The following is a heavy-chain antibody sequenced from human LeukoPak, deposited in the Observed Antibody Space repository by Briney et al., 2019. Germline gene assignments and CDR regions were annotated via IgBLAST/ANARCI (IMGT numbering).Heavy chain of an antibody. Sequence: GGSLRLSCAASGFTFSSYDMHWVRQATGKGLEWVSAIGTAGEIYYPGSVKGRFTISRENAKNSLYLQMDSLRAGDTAVYYCARAAYSSTWYSRYFDLWGRGTLVTVSS. J-gene: IGHJ2*01. CDR3: ARAAYSSTWYSRYFDL. D-gene: IGHD6-13*01. CDR1: GFTFSSYD. CDR2: IGTAGEI. V-gene: IGHV3-13*01.